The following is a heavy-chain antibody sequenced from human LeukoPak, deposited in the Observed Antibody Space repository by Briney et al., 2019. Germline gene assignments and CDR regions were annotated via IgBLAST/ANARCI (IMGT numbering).Heavy chain of an antibody. J-gene: IGHJ4*02. CDR1: GGSISSSSYY. CDR2: IYYSGST. CDR3: ARHLYSYACHFGC. Sequence: TPSETLSLTCTVSGGSISSSSYYWGWIRQPPGKGLEWIGSIYYSGSTYYNPSLKSRVTISVDTSKNQFSLKLSSVTAADTAVYYCARHLYSYACHFGCWGQGTLVTVSS. D-gene: IGHD2-2*01. V-gene: IGHV4-39*01.